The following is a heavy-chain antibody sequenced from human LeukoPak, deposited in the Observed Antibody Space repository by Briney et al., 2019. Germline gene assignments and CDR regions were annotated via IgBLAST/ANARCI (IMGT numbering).Heavy chain of an antibody. CDR2: INPNSGGT. CDR1: GYTFTGYY. CDR3: ARGMSSEDTAMVTKHYYYGMDV. J-gene: IGHJ6*02. V-gene: IGHV1-2*02. D-gene: IGHD5-18*01. Sequence: ASVKVSCKASGYTFTGYYMHWVRQAPGQGLEWMGWINPNSGGTNYAQKFQGRVTMTRDTSISTAYMELSRLRSDDTAVYYCARGMSSEDTAMVTKHYYYGMDVWGQGTTVTVSS.